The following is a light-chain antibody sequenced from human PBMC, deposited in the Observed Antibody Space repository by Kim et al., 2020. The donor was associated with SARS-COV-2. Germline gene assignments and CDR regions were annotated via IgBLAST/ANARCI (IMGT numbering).Light chain of an antibody. J-gene: IGKJ2*01. CDR3: QQYSDWPQ. CDR2: GAS. V-gene: IGKV3-15*01. CDR1: QSVTTK. Sequence: YVSPGEGATRSCRATQSVTTKLAWYQHKPGQAPRLLIYGASTRATGVPARFSGSGSGTEFTLSISSLQSEDFAVYYCQQYSDWPQFGQGTKLEI.